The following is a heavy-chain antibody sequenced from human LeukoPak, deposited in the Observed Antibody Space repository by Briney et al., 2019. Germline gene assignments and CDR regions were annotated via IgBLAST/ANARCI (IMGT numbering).Heavy chain of an antibody. J-gene: IGHJ4*02. CDR1: GGTLSSYA. CDR3: ARSDKRWLQSSPLDY. V-gene: IGHV1-69*05. CDR2: IIPIFGTA. D-gene: IGHD5-24*01. Sequence: GSSVKVSCKASGGTLSSYAISRVRQAPGQGLEWMGGIIPIFGTANYAQKFQGRVTITTDESTSAAYTELSSLRSEDTAVYYCARSDKRWLQSSPLDYWGQGTLVTVSS.